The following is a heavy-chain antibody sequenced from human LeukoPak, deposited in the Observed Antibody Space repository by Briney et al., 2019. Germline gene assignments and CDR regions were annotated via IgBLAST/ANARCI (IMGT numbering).Heavy chain of an antibody. CDR1: GFIFSSYW. Sequence: PGGSLRLSCAVSGFIFSSYWMHWVRQAPGKGLVWVSRISTDGSSTTYADSVRGRFTISRDNPKNTLYLQMDSLRAEDTAVYYCARPSSGWYGSWGQGTLVTVSS. J-gene: IGHJ4*02. CDR3: ARPSSGWYGS. V-gene: IGHV3-74*01. D-gene: IGHD6-19*01. CDR2: ISTDGSST.